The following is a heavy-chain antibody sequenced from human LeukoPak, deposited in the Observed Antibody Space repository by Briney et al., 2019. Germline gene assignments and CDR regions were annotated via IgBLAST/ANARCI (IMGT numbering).Heavy chain of an antibody. CDR1: GFTFSSYA. J-gene: IGHJ4*02. D-gene: IGHD3-10*01. Sequence: GGSLRLSCAASGFTFSSYAMHWVRQAPGKGLEWVAVISYDGSNKYYADSVKGRFTISRDNPKSTLYLQMNSLRAEDTAVYYCARETTRYGSGSYYRSGFDYWGQGTLVTVSS. CDR2: ISYDGSNK. CDR3: ARETTRYGSGSYYRSGFDY. V-gene: IGHV3-30*04.